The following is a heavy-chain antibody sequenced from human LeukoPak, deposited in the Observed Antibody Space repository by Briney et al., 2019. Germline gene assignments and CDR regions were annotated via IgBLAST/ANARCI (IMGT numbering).Heavy chain of an antibody. J-gene: IGHJ6*02. V-gene: IGHV4-59*01. CDR2: IYYSGST. Sequence: SETLSLTCTVSGGSISSYYWSWIRQPPGKGLEWMGYIYYSGSTNYNPSLKSRVTISVDTSKNQFSLKLSSVTAADTAVYYCARGGYSYGYGGMDVWGQGTTVTVSS. CDR3: ARGGYSYGYGGMDV. CDR1: GGSISSYY. D-gene: IGHD5-18*01.